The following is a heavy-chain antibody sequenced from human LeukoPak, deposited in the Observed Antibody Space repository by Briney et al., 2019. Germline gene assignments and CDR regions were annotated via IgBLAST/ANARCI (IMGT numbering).Heavy chain of an antibody. D-gene: IGHD3-10*01. Sequence: ASVKVSCKASGYTFSNYGISWVRQAPGQGLEWMGWISGYNGNTNYAEKLQGRVTMTTDTSTSTVYMELRSLRSDDTAVYYCARDSLYYGSGSYLGFDPWGQGTLVTVSS. CDR3: ARDSLYYGSGSYLGFDP. CDR2: ISGYNGNT. V-gene: IGHV1-18*01. J-gene: IGHJ5*02. CDR1: GYTFSNYG.